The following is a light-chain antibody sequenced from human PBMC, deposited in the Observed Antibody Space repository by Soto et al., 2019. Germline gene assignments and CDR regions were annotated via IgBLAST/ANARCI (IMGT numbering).Light chain of an antibody. Sequence: DIQMTQSPSSLSASVGDRVTITCRASQRIDSYLNWYQQKPGKPPKLLIYAASSLQSGVPSRFSGSGSGTDFTLTITSLQPEDFATYYCQQSYSTPPYTFGQGTKVDIK. J-gene: IGKJ2*01. CDR3: QQSYSTPPYT. CDR2: AAS. V-gene: IGKV1-39*01. CDR1: QRIDSY.